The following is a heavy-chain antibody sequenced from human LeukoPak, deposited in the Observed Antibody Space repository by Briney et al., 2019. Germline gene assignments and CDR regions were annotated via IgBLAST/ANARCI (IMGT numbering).Heavy chain of an antibody. CDR3: ARDYYDSSGQYYFDY. CDR2: INPNSGGT. CDR1: GYTFTGYY. V-gene: IGHV1-2*02. J-gene: IGHJ4*02. D-gene: IGHD3-22*01. Sequence: GASVKVSCKASGYTFTGYYMHWVRQAPGQGLEWMGWINPNSGGTNYAQKFQGRVTMTRDTSISTAYMELSRLRSDDTAVYYCARDYYDSSGQYYFDYWGQGTLVTVSS.